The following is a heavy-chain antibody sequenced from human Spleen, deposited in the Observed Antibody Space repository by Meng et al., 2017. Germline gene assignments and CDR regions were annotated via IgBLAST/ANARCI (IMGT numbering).Heavy chain of an antibody. J-gene: IGHJ4*02. Sequence: QLQLQESGPGLVKPSETLSLTCTVSGVSISSRSYYWGWIRQPPGKGLEWIGSIYNSGSTYRNPSLKSRVTISVDTSKNQFSLKLSSVTAADTAVYYCARGGYYDSSGYIDNWGQGALVTVSS. V-gene: IGHV4-39*01. CDR2: IYNSGST. CDR3: ARGGYYDSSGYIDN. CDR1: GVSISSRSYY. D-gene: IGHD3-22*01.